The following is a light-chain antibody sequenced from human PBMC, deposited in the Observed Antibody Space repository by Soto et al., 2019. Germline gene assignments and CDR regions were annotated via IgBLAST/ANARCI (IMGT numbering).Light chain of an antibody. CDR1: QSVSSN. CDR2: GAS. J-gene: IGKJ1*01. V-gene: IGKV3-15*01. Sequence: EIVMTQSPATLSVSPGERATLSCRASQSVSSNLAWYQQKPGQAPRLLIYGASNRATGIPARFSGSGSGTEFTLTISSLQSEDFAVYYCQQYNNWSRPFFQGTNVEIK. CDR3: QQYNNWSRP.